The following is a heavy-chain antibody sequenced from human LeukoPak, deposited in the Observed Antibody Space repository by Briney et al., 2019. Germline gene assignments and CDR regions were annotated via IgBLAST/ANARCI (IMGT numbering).Heavy chain of an antibody. D-gene: IGHD1-1*01. CDR1: GGSISSYY. Sequence: PSETLSLTCTVSGGSISSYYWSWIRQPPGKGLEWIGYAYYRYSGSTNYNPSLKSRVTMSVDTSKNHFSLKLSSVTAADTAVYYCARIKRGGWKDAFDIWGQGTMVTVSS. J-gene: IGHJ3*02. CDR2: AYYRYSGST. V-gene: IGHV4-59*12. CDR3: ARIKRGGWKDAFDI.